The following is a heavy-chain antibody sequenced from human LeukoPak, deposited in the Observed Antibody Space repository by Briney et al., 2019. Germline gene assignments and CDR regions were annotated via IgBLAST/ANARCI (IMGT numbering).Heavy chain of an antibody. D-gene: IGHD2-21*02. V-gene: IGHV3-21*01. Sequence: GGSLRLSCAASGFTFSSYRMNWVRQAPGKGLEWVSSISSSSSYIYYADSVKGRFTISRDNAKNSLYLQMNSLRAEDTAVYYCARAVVTAIGDYWGQGTLVTVSS. CDR2: ISSSSSYI. CDR3: ARAVVTAIGDY. CDR1: GFTFSSYR. J-gene: IGHJ4*02.